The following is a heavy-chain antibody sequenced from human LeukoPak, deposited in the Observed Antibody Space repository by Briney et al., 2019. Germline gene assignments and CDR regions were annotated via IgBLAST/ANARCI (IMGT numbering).Heavy chain of an antibody. J-gene: IGHJ4*02. D-gene: IGHD4-23*01. CDR3: ATTTVVTSGFDY. CDR2: IYYGGNT. Sequence: SETLSLTCTVSGGSISNSSSYWGWIRQPPGKGLEWSGTIYYGGNTYYNPSLKSRVTISVDTSKNQFSLKLSSVTAADTAVYYCATTTVVTSGFDYWGQGTLVTVSS. CDR1: GGSISNSSSY. V-gene: IGHV4-39*01.